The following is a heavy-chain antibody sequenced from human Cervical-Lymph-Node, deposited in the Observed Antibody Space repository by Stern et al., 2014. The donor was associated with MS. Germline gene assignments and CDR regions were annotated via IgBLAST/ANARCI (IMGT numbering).Heavy chain of an antibody. J-gene: IGHJ4*02. CDR2: INDDASST. V-gene: IGHV3-74*02. D-gene: IGHD3-10*01. Sequence: EVQLVESGGGLVQPGESLRLSCAASGFTFSSYWMHWVRQGPGKGLVWVSRINDDASSTSYADSVKGRFTISRDNARNTLYLQMNSLRVEDTAVYYCARGRSWGVDYWGQGTLVTVSS. CDR1: GFTFSSYW. CDR3: ARGRSWGVDY.